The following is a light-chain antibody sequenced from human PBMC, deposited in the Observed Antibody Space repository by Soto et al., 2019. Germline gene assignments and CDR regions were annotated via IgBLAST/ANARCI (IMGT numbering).Light chain of an antibody. CDR2: EVT. CDR1: SSDVGDYDY. Sequence: QSALTQPASVSGSPGQSITISCTGTSSDVGDYDYVSWYQQHPGKAPKLMIYEVTNRPSGVSNRFSGSKSGNTASLTISGLLPEDEAAYYCNSYTSSGTLVFGGGTKVTVL. CDR3: NSYTSSGTLV. V-gene: IGLV2-14*03. J-gene: IGLJ2*01.